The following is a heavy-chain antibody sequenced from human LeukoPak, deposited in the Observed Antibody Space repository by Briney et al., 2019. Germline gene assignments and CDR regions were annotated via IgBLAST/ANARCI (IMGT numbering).Heavy chain of an antibody. V-gene: IGHV4-61*02. J-gene: IGHJ4*02. CDR2: VYTSGST. Sequence: PSETLSLTCTVSGGSISCGNYYWSWIRQPAWKGLEWIGRVYTSGSTNYNPSLKSRVTISVDTSKNQFSLKLSSVTAADTAVYYCARAFYSSSWLDYWGEGTLVTVSS. D-gene: IGHD6-13*01. CDR1: GGSISCGNYY. CDR3: ARAFYSSSWLDY.